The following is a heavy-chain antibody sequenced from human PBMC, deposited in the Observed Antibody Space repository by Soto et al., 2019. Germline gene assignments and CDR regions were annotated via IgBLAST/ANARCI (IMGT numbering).Heavy chain of an antibody. J-gene: IGHJ3*02. D-gene: IGHD1-26*01. CDR2: ISGSGGST. V-gene: IGHV3-23*01. CDR3: AKDSPYSASYKEDAFDI. CDR1: GFAFISYA. Sequence: WGSLRLSCAASGFAFISYAIIWCRHSPFKGLEWVSAISGSGGSTYHADSVKGRFTISRDNSKNTLFLQMNSLRAEDTAVYYCAKDSPYSASYKEDAFDIWGQGAMVTVSS.